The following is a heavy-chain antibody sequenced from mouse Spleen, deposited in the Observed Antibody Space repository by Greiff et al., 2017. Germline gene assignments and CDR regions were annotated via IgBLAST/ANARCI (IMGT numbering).Heavy chain of an antibody. V-gene: IGHV5-6-2*01. CDR2: INSNGGST. D-gene: IGHD2-4*01. Sequence: EVKLVESGGGLVKPGGSLKLSCAASGFTFSSYAMSWVRQTPEKRLEWVAAINSNGGSTYYPDTVKDRFTISRDNAKNTLYLQMSSLRSEDTALYYCARHLVYYYDYGYYYAMDYWGQGTSVTVSS. CDR3: ARHLVYYYDYGYYYAMDY. CDR1: GFTFSSYA. J-gene: IGHJ4*01.